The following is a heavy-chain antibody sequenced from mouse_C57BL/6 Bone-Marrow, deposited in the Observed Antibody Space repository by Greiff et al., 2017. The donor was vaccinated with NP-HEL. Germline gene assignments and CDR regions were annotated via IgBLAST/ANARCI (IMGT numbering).Heavy chain of an antibody. J-gene: IGHJ2*01. D-gene: IGHD2-1*01. CDR2: ISSGGSYT. V-gene: IGHV5-6*01. Sequence: EVMLVESGGDLVKPGGSLKLSCAASGFTFSSYGMSWVRQTPDKRLEWVATISSGGSYTYYPDSVKGRFTISRDNAKNTLYLQMSSLKSEDTAMYYGARHGGYYGNFDYWGQGTTLTVSS. CDR3: ARHGGYYGNFDY. CDR1: GFTFSSYG.